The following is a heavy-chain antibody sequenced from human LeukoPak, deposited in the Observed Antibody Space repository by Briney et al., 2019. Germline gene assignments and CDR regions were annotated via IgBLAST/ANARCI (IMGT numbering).Heavy chain of an antibody. J-gene: IGHJ4*02. D-gene: IGHD1-26*01. CDR3: AKLREWELPDLFDY. CDR1: GFAFSTYG. V-gene: IGHV3-23*01. Sequence: GGSLRLSCAASGFAFSTYGMSWVRQAPGKGLEWVSGISGSGGSRFYTDSVKGRFTISRDNSKNTLYLQMNSLRAEDTAVYYCAKLREWELPDLFDYWGQGTLVTVSS. CDR2: ISGSGGSR.